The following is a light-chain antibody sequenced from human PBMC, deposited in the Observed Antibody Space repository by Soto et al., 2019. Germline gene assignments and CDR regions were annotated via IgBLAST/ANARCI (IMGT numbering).Light chain of an antibody. V-gene: IGLV3-1*01. Sequence: SYELTQPPSVSGSPGQTASITCSGDKLGERYACWYQQKPGQSPVLVIYQDNRRPSGIPERFSGSNSGNSATLTIRGTQAMDEADYSCQTWDSNSPWFGGGTKLTVL. J-gene: IGLJ3*02. CDR3: QTWDSNSPW. CDR1: KLGERY. CDR2: QDN.